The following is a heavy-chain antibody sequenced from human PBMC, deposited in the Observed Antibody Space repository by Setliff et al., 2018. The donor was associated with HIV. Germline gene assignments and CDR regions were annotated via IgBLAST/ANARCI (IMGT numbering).Heavy chain of an antibody. Sequence: PSETLSLTCTVSNGSISGYYWRWIRQPAGKGLEWIGRIHSSGNTNYNPSLKSRITMSVDTSKNQFSLTLSSVSAADTAVYYCARNPSGSYHPLGYWGQGTLVTVSS. CDR1: NGSISGYY. V-gene: IGHV4-4*07. CDR3: ARNPSGSYHPLGY. J-gene: IGHJ4*02. D-gene: IGHD1-26*01. CDR2: IHSSGNT.